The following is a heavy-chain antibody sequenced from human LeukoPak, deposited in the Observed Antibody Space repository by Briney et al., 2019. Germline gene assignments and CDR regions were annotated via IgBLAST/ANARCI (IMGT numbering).Heavy chain of an antibody. CDR2: IKSKTDGGTI. Sequence: GGSLRLSCAASGFTFSNAWLSWVRQAPGKWLEWVGRIKSKTDGGTIDYAAPVKGRFTISRDDSKNTMYLQINSLKTEDTAVYYCRRDGFSSMHWGQGTLVTVSS. D-gene: IGHD5-24*01. CDR3: RRDGFSSMH. CDR1: GFTFSNAW. J-gene: IGHJ4*02. V-gene: IGHV3-15*01.